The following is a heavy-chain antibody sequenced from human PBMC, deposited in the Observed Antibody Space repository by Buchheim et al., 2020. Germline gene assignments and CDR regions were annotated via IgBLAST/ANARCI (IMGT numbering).Heavy chain of an antibody. V-gene: IGHV3-7*01. CDR1: GFTFSTYW. Sequence: EVQVVESGGGLVQPGGSLRLSCAASGFTFSTYWMSWVRQAPGKGPEWVANIKEDGSEKYCVDSVKARFSISRDNAKNSVYLQMNSLRAEDTAMYYCARGRGYFYSNEDNWPDPWGQGTL. D-gene: IGHD1-1*01. CDR2: IKEDGSEK. J-gene: IGHJ5*02. CDR3: ARGRGYFYSNEDNWPDP.